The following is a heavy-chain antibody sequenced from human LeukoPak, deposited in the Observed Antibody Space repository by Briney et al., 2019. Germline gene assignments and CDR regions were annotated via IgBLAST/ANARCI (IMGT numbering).Heavy chain of an antibody. CDR1: GGSLSSYY. J-gene: IGHJ4*02. CDR2: INNSGST. D-gene: IGHD6-25*01. V-gene: IGHV4-34*01. Sequence: SETLSLTCTVSGGSLSSYYWSWIRQPPGKGLEWIGEINNSGSTNYNPSLKSRVTISVDTSKNQFSLKLSSVTAADTAVYYCAGTPAAQINYWGQGTLVTVSS. CDR3: AGTPAAQINY.